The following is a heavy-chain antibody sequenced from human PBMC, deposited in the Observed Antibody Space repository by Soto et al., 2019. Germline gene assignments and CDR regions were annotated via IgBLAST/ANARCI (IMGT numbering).Heavy chain of an antibody. CDR1: GYTLTELS. D-gene: IGHD3-22*01. CDR2: FDPEDGET. J-gene: IGHJ4*02. V-gene: IGHV1-24*01. CDR3: ATFADSSGPWGFDY. Sequence: ASVKVSCKVSGYTLTELSMHWVRQAPGKGLEWMGGFDPEDGETIYAQKFQGRVTVTEDTSTDTAYMELSSLRSEDTAVYYCATFADSSGPWGFDYWGQGTLVTVYS.